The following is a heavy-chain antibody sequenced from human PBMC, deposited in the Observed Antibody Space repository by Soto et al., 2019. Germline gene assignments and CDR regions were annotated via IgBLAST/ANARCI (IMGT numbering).Heavy chain of an antibody. Sequence: PSETLSLTCTVSGGSVSSGNYYWTWIRQPPGKGLEWIGYIHDSGITNYNPSLKSRVTISVDTSKNHFSLKLSSVTAADTAVYYCARDRGSSIDYWGQGTLVTVSS. CDR2: IHDSGIT. CDR3: ARDRGSSIDY. V-gene: IGHV4-61*03. CDR1: GGSVSSGNYY. J-gene: IGHJ4*02. D-gene: IGHD3-16*01.